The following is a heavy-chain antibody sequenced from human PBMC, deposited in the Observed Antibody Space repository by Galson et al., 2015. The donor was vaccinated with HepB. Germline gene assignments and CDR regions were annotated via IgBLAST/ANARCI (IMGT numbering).Heavy chain of an antibody. V-gene: IGHV3-48*01. CDR1: GFTFSSYS. D-gene: IGHD2-8*01. CDR3: ARLFMPYVDY. Sequence: SLRLSCAASGFTFSSYSMNWVRQAPGKGLEWVSYISSSSSTIYYADSVKGRFTISRDNAKNSLYLQMNSLRAEDTAVYYCARLFMPYVDYWGQGTLLTVSS. CDR2: ISSSSSTI. J-gene: IGHJ4*02.